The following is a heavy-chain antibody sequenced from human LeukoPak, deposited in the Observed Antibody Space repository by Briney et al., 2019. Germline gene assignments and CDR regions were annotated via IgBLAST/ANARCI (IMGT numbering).Heavy chain of an antibody. CDR3: ARHAKAYGSSCDY. CDR1: GYSFTTYW. J-gene: IGHJ4*02. CDR2: IDPSDSYT. Sequence: GASLKISCKGSGYSFTTYWISWVRQMPGKGLEWMGRIDPSDSYTNYSPSFQGHVTISADKSFSTAYLQWTSLKASDTAMYYCARHAKAYGSSCDYWGQGTLVTVSS. D-gene: IGHD6-13*01. V-gene: IGHV5-10-1*01.